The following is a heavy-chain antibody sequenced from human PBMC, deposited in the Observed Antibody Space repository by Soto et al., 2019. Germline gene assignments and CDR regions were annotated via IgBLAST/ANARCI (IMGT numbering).Heavy chain of an antibody. CDR3: AKDRMASGGDNYYGMDV. Sequence: GSLRLSCAASGLTFRSYALSWVRQAPGKGLEWVSSISGSGGRTYYADSVKGRFTVSRDNSKNTLYLQMNSLRAEDTAVYYCAKDRMASGGDNYYGMDVWGQGTTVTVSS. CDR1: GLTFRSYA. J-gene: IGHJ6*02. V-gene: IGHV3-23*01. D-gene: IGHD3-10*01. CDR2: ISGSGGRT.